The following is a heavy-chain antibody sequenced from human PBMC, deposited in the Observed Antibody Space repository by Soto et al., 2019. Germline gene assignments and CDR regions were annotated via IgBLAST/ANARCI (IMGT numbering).Heavy chain of an antibody. CDR1: GFTFNNYA. V-gene: IGHV3-23*01. Sequence: EEQLLESGGGLVQPGGSVRLSCAASGFTFNNYAMSWVRQAPGKGLEWVSGLSGSGGDTYYADSVKGRFTISRDNSKNTLYLQMSSLRADDTAVYYCAKDELYSGIPSDAFGIWGKGTLVTVSS. J-gene: IGHJ3*02. CDR3: AKDELYSGIPSDAFGI. CDR2: LSGSGGDT. D-gene: IGHD1-26*01.